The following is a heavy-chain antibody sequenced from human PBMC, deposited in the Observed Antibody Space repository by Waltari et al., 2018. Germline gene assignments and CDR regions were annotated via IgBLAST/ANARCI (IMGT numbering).Heavy chain of an antibody. CDR1: EFIFSGLW. CDR2: INQGGSEK. V-gene: IGHV3-7*01. Sequence: EVQLVESGGGLVQPGGSLRLPCAASEFIFSGLWLTWGRQAPGKGLEWVANINQGGSEKYYVDSVKGRFSISRDNAKNSLFLQMNSLRAEDTAVYYCARDRVLYGSVPEGFDYWGRGTLVTVSS. D-gene: IGHD1-26*01. CDR3: ARDRVLYGSVPEGFDY. J-gene: IGHJ4*02.